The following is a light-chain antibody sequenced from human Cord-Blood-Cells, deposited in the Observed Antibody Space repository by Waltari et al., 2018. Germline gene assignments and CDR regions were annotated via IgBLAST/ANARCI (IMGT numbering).Light chain of an antibody. CDR3: QQRSNWLT. J-gene: IGKJ4*01. CDR2: DAS. V-gene: IGKV3-11*01. CDR1: QSVTSY. Sequence: IVLTQSPPTLPLSPGERATLSCRASQSVTSYLAWYQQKPGQAPRLLIYDASNRATGIPARFSGSGSGTDFTLTISSLEPEDFAVYYCQQRSNWLTFGGGTKVEIK.